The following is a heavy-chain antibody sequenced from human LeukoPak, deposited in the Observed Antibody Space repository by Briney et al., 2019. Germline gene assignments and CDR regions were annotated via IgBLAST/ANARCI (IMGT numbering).Heavy chain of an antibody. Sequence: SETLSLTCAVSGGSISGYYWSWIRQPPGKGLEWIGYIYYSGSTNYNPSLKSRVTISVDTSKNQFSLKLSSVTAADTAVYYCASMEGYSLYAFDIWGQGTMVTVSS. CDR2: IYYSGST. CDR1: GGSISGYY. CDR3: ASMEGYSLYAFDI. V-gene: IGHV4-59*08. D-gene: IGHD2-21*01. J-gene: IGHJ3*02.